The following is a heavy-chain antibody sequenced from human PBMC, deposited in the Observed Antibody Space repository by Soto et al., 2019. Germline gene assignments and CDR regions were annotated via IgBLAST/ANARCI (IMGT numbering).Heavy chain of an antibody. Sequence: ESGGGLVQPGGSLRLSCAASGFTVSSNYMSWVRQAPGKGLEWVSVIYSGGSTYYADSVKGRFTISRDNSKNTLYLQMNSLRAEDTAVYYCARVAATPYGDYFFDYWGQGTLVTVSS. D-gene: IGHD4-17*01. J-gene: IGHJ4*02. V-gene: IGHV3-66*01. CDR1: GFTVSSNY. CDR3: ARVAATPYGDYFFDY. CDR2: IYSGGST.